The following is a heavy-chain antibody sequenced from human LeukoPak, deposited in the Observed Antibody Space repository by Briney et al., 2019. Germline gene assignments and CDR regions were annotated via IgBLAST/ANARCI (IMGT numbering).Heavy chain of an antibody. CDR1: GGSISSYY. D-gene: IGHD6-13*01. CDR3: ARVAAAGTEGPGAFDI. V-gene: IGHV4-59*01. J-gene: IGHJ3*02. CDR2: IYYSGST. Sequence: SETLSLTCTVSGGSISSYYWSWIRQPPGKGLEWIGYIYYSGSTNYNPSLKSRVTISVDTSKNQFSLKLSSVTAADTAVYYCARVAAAGTEGPGAFDIWSQGTMVTVSS.